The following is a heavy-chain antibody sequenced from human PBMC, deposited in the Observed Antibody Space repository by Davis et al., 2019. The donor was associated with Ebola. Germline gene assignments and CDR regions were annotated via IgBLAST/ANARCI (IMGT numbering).Heavy chain of an antibody. Sequence: GESLKISCAASGFTFSAYTMNWIRQAPGKGLEWVSYISSSGSTIYYADSVKGRFAISRDNTKNTLYLQMNSLRAEDTAVYYCTKDFDYVNGYWGQGALVTVSS. J-gene: IGHJ4*02. CDR1: GFTFSAYT. CDR2: ISSSGSTI. CDR3: TKDFDYVNGY. D-gene: IGHD4-17*01. V-gene: IGHV3-48*04.